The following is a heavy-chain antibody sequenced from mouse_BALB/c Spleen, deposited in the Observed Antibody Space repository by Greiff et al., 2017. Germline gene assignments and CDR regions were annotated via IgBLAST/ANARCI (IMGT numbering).Heavy chain of an antibody. J-gene: IGHJ2*01. V-gene: IGHV14-4*02. CDR2: IDPENGDT. CDR3: NGGGLDY. CDR1: GFNIKDYY. Sequence: VQLQHSGAELVRSGASVKLSCTASGFNIKDYYMHWVKQRPDQGLVWIGWIDPENGDTEYAPKFQGKATMTADTSSNTAYRQLSSLTSEDTAVYYGNGGGLDYGGQGTTLTVSS.